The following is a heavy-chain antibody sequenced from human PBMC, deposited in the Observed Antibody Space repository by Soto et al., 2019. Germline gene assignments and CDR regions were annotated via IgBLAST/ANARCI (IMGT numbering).Heavy chain of an antibody. D-gene: IGHD2-15*01. CDR2: IIPILGIA. J-gene: IGHJ4*02. Sequence: QVQLVQSGAEVKKPGSSVKVSCKASGGTFSSYTISWVRQAPGQGREWMGRIIPILGIANYAQKFQGRVTITADKSTSTAYMELSSLRSEDTAVYYCVRDSATPFDYWGQGTLVTVSS. V-gene: IGHV1-69*08. CDR3: VRDSATPFDY. CDR1: GGTFSSYT.